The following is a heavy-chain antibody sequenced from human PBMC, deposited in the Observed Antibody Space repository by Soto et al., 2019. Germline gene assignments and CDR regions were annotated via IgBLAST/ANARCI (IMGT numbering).Heavy chain of an antibody. V-gene: IGHV1-24*01. D-gene: IGHD7-27*01. CDR3: ATETGELRGHYYSGMDV. CDR2: FDPEDGET. J-gene: IGHJ6*02. Sequence: ASVKVSCKVSGYTLTELSMHWVRQAPGKGLEWMGGFDPEDGETIYAQKFQGRVTMTEDTSTDTAYMELSSLRSEDTAVYYCATETGELRGHYYSGMDVWGQGTTVTVSS. CDR1: GYTLTELS.